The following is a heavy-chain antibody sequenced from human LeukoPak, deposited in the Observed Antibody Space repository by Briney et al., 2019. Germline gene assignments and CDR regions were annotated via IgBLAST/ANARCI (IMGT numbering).Heavy chain of an antibody. V-gene: IGHV4-4*07. CDR3: ARSKNWNDDFDY. D-gene: IGHD1-1*01. Sequence: SETLSLTCTVSGGSISSYYWSWIRQPAGKGLEWIGRIYTSGSTNYNPPLKSRVTMSVDTSKNQFSLKLSSVTAADTAVYYCARSKNWNDDFDYWGQGTLVTVSS. J-gene: IGHJ4*02. CDR2: IYTSGST. CDR1: GGSISSYY.